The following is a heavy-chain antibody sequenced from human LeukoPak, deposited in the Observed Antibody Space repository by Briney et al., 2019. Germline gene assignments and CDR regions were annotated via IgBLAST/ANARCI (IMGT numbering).Heavy chain of an antibody. V-gene: IGHV4-59*08. D-gene: IGHD5-12*01. CDR2: IYYSGST. Sequence: PSETLSLTCTVSGGSISSYYWSWIRQPPGKGLEWIGYIYYSGSTNYNPSLKSRVTISVDTSKNQFSLKLSAVTAADTAVYYCARRVATILDDAFDICGEGEM. CDR3: ARRVATILDDAFDI. CDR1: GGSISSYY. J-gene: IGHJ3*02.